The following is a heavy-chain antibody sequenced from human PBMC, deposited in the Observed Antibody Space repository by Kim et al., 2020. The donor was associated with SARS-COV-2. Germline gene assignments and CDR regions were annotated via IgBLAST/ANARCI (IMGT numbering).Heavy chain of an antibody. D-gene: IGHD3-22*01. Sequence: SETLSLTCAVYGGSFSGYYWSWIRQPPGKGLEWIGEINHSGSTNYNPSVKSRVTISVDTSKNQLSLKLSSVTAADTAVYYCPRYLATVMGRYYDKFDYWGHGRLINVSS. CDR1: GGSFSGYY. CDR2: INHSGST. CDR3: PRYLATVMGRYYDKFDY. V-gene: IGHV4-34*01. J-gene: IGHJ4*01.